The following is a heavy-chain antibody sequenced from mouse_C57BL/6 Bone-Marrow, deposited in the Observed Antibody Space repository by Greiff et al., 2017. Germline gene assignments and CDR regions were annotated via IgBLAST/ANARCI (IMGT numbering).Heavy chain of an antibody. CDR1: GYSFTSYY. Sequence: VKLVESGPELVKPGASVKISCKASGYSFTSYYIHWVKQRPGQGLEWIGWIYPGSGNTKYNEKFKGKATLTADTSSSTAYMQLSSLTSEDSAVYYCARGGLRRPWGFDVWGTGTTVTVSS. CDR2: IYPGSGNT. J-gene: IGHJ1*03. CDR3: ARGGLRRPWGFDV. V-gene: IGHV1-66*01. D-gene: IGHD2-4*01.